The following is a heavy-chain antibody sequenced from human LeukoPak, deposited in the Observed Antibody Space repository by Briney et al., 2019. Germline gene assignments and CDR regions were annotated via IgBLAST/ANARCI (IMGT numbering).Heavy chain of an antibody. CDR3: ARGPGAVAEN. D-gene: IGHD6-19*01. Sequence: GASVKVSCKASGYSFTTYGINWVRQAPGQGLEWMGWITGYNGKTQYAHNFEGRVTMTTDTSTTTAYMELRSLRSDDTAVYYCARGPGAVAENWGQGTLVTVSS. CDR2: ITGYNGKT. V-gene: IGHV1-18*01. CDR1: GYSFTTYG. J-gene: IGHJ4*02.